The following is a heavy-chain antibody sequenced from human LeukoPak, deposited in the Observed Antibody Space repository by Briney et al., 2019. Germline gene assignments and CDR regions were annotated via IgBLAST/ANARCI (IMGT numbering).Heavy chain of an antibody. J-gene: IGHJ3*01. D-gene: IGHD2/OR15-2a*01. V-gene: IGHV1-2*02. CDR1: GYTFTGYY. CDR2: INPDSGGT. CDR3: ARTFYDTLDSDAFDF. Sequence: ASVKVSCKASGYTFTGYYMHWVRQAPGQGLEGMGWINPDSGGTNNAQKFQGRVTMTRDTSISTAYMELSRLRSDDTAVYYCARTFYDTLDSDAFDFWGQGTMVIVSS.